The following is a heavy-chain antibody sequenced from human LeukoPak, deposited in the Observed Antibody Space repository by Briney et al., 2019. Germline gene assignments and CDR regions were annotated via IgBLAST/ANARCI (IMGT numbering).Heavy chain of an antibody. CDR1: GFSLSTSGVG. CDR2: IYWNDDK. D-gene: IGHD2-2*01. V-gene: IGHV2-5*01. J-gene: IGHJ5*02. CDR3: ADSGILGYCSSTSCINWFDP. Sequence: SGPTLVNPTQTLTLTCTFSGFSLSTSGVGVGWIRQPPGKALEWLALIYWNDDKRYSPSLKSRLTITKDTSKNQVVLTMTNMDPVDTATYYCADSGILGYCSSTSCINWFDPWGQGTLVTVSS.